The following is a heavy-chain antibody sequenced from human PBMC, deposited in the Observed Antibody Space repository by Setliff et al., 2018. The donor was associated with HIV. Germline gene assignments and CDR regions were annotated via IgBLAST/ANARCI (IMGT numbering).Heavy chain of an antibody. Sequence: GGSLRLSCAASGFTFSNAWMSWVRQAPGKGLEWVGRIKSKTDGGTTDYAAPVKGRFTISRDDSKNTLYLQMNSLKTEDTAVYYCARDLGAVSLPVDWGQGTLVTVSS. CDR2: IKSKTDGGTT. D-gene: IGHD6-19*01. J-gene: IGHJ4*02. CDR1: GFTFSNAW. V-gene: IGHV3-15*01. CDR3: ARDLGAVSLPVD.